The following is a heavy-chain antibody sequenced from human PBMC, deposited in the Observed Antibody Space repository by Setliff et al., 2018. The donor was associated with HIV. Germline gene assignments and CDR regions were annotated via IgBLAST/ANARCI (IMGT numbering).Heavy chain of an antibody. V-gene: IGHV4-39*01. CDR3: ARGSSLHLAY. D-gene: IGHD6-6*01. J-gene: IGHJ4*02. CDR2: VYYSGST. Sequence: SATLSLTCSVSGGSITSNSFYWGWIRQPPGKGLEWIGSVYYSGSTYYNPSLKSRLTISVDTSKNQFSLKLSSVTAADTAVYYCARGSSLHLAYWGQGTLVTVSS. CDR1: GGSITSNSFY.